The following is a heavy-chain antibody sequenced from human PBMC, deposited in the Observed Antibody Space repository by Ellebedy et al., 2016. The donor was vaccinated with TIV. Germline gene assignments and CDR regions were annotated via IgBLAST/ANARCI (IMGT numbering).Heavy chain of an antibody. CDR1: GFSIGGYG. Sequence: SLKISCAASGFSIGGYGMHSVRQLPGKGLEWVATVISNGRASTYADSVWGRFTISRDNAANSLYLQMNSLRPEDMALYYCVKDKTGEWGNFDVWGRGTLVTVSS. J-gene: IGHJ2*01. CDR3: VKDKTGEWGNFDV. CDR2: VISNGRAS. D-gene: IGHD1-14*01. V-gene: IGHV3-9*03.